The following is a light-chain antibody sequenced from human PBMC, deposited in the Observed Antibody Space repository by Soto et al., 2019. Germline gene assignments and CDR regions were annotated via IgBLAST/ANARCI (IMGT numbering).Light chain of an antibody. CDR3: QKYNRAPRT. Sequence: DIQMTQSPSSLSASVGDRVTITCRASQDNSNYLAWYQQKPGKVPKLLIYSASTLQSGVTSRFSGSGSGTDFTLTISSLQPEDVATYYCQKYNRAPRTFGPGTTVEIK. V-gene: IGKV1-27*01. J-gene: IGKJ3*01. CDR1: QDNSNY. CDR2: SAS.